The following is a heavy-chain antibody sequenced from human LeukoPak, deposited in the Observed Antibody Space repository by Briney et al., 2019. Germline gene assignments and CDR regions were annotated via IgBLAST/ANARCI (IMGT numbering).Heavy chain of an antibody. CDR3: GRETDFGVVTN. J-gene: IGHJ4*02. Sequence: SQTLSLTCAISGDSVSSNGASWNWIRQSPSRGLEWLGRTYYRSQQWHSDYAPSVKGRITLNPDTSKSQFSLQLNSTTPEDTTVYYCGRETDFGVVTNWGQGTLVTVSS. V-gene: IGHV6-1*01. CDR1: GDSVSSNGAS. D-gene: IGHD3-3*01. CDR2: TYYRSQQWHS.